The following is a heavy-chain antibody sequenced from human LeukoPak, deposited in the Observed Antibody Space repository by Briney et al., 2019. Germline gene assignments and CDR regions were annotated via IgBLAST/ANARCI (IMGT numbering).Heavy chain of an antibody. CDR2: IIPIFGTA. D-gene: IGHD5-18*01. CDR1: GGTFSSYA. Sequence: SVKVSCKAPGGTFSSYAISWVRQAPGQGLEWMGGIIPIFGTANYAQKFQGRVTITTDESTSTAYMELSSLRSEDTAVYYCARGVEILKDTAMVPGPWFDPWGQGTLVTVSS. CDR3: ARGVEILKDTAMVPGPWFDP. V-gene: IGHV1-69*05. J-gene: IGHJ5*02.